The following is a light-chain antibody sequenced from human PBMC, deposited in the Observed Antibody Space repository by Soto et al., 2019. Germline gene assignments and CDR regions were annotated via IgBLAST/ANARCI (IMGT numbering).Light chain of an antibody. Sequence: DIQMTQSPSSLSASVGDRVTITCQASQDISNYLNWYQQKPGKAPKLLIYDASNLETGVPSRFSGSGSGTDFTFTISNLQPEDIATYFCQQYDNFPFTFGPGTKVDI. J-gene: IGKJ3*01. V-gene: IGKV1-33*01. CDR2: DAS. CDR3: QQYDNFPFT. CDR1: QDISNY.